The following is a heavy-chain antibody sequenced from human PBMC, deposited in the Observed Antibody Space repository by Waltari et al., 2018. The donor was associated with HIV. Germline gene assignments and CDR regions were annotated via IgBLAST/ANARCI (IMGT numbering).Heavy chain of an antibody. CDR3: ARHGIRWLQLSGDYFDY. J-gene: IGHJ4*02. V-gene: IGHV4-39*01. CDR2: IYYSGGT. CDR1: GASISSSSYY. Sequence: QLQLQESGPGLVKPSETLSLTCTVSGASISSSSYYWGWIRLPPGKGLEWIGSIYYSGGTYYNPSLKSRVTISVDTSKNQFSLKLSSVTAADTAVYYCARHGIRWLQLSGDYFDYWGQGTLVTVSS. D-gene: IGHD1-1*01.